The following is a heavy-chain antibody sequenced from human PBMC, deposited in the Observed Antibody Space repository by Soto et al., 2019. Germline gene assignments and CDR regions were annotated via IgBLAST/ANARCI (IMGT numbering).Heavy chain of an antibody. Sequence: EVQLVESGGGLVQPGGSLRLSCVASGFSLSSYAMKWVRQAPGKGLERIAYMTDSGTNVYYADSVRGRFTISRDIAKSSGYLQMNSLRAEDTAVYYCARDEYGDVWGKGTTVTVSS. V-gene: IGHV3-48*01. CDR1: GFSLSSYA. D-gene: IGHD4-17*01. CDR2: MTDSGTNV. J-gene: IGHJ6*04. CDR3: ARDEYGDV.